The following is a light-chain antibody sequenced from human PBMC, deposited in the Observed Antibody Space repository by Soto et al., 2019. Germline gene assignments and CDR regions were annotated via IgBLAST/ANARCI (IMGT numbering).Light chain of an antibody. V-gene: IGKV3-20*01. J-gene: IGKJ1*01. CDR3: QQYGSSGT. CDR2: GAS. CDR1: QSLTRN. Sequence: EIVMTQSPATLSVSPGERVTLSCRASQSLTRNLAWYQHKPGQSPRLLIYGASNRATGIPDRFGGSGSGTDFTLTISRLEPEDFAVYYCQQYGSSGTFGQGTKVDIK.